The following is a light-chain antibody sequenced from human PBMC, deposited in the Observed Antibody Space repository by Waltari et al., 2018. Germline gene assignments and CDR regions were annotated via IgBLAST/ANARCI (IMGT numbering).Light chain of an antibody. CDR1: QSVLFSSNNRNY. CDR3: QQYYSSPFT. V-gene: IGKV4-1*01. Sequence: DIVMTQSPDSLAVSLGERATINCKSSQSVLFSSNNRNYLAWYQQKPGLSPKLVLYWASTRESGVPDRFSGSGSATDFTLTISSLQAEDVAVYYCQQYYSSPFTFGPGTKLEIK. CDR2: WAS. J-gene: IGKJ3*01.